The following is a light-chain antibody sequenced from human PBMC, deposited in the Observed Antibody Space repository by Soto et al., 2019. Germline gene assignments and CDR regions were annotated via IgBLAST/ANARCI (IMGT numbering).Light chain of an antibody. CDR3: CSYSGISTYV. Sequence: QSVLTQPASVSGSPGQSITISCTGTSSDVGSYNLVSWYQQHPGKAPKLMIYEVSKRPSGVSNRFSGSKSGNTASLTISGLQADDEADYYSCSYSGISTYVFGTGNMVTVL. CDR1: SSDVGSYNL. CDR2: EVS. J-gene: IGLJ1*01. V-gene: IGLV2-23*02.